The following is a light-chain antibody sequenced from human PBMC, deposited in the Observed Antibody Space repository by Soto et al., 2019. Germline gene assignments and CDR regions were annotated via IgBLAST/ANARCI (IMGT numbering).Light chain of an antibody. J-gene: IGLJ3*02. Sequence: QSALTQPPSASGSPGQSVTISCTGTNSDVGGYDFVSWYQQHPGKAPKLMIYEVNKRPSGVPDRCSGSKSGNTASLTVSWLQAEADDRYYCSSFAGSHNVLFGGGTQLTFL. CDR3: SSFAGSHNVL. V-gene: IGLV2-8*01. CDR1: NSDVGGYDF. CDR2: EVN.